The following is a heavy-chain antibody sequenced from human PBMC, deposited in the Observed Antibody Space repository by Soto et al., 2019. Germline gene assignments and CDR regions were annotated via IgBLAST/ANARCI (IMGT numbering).Heavy chain of an antibody. D-gene: IGHD2-2*01. CDR1: GFTFSNFA. Sequence: VGSLRLSCAASGFTFSNFAMHWGRQAPGKGLEWVAATSFDGKNKDYADSVKGRFTISRDNSKKTLFLQMNSLRPEDTAVYYCLKYCSSTSCYSYYAMDVWGQGTTVTVSS. CDR3: LKYCSSTSCYSYYAMDV. J-gene: IGHJ6*02. CDR2: TSFDGKNK. V-gene: IGHV3-30*04.